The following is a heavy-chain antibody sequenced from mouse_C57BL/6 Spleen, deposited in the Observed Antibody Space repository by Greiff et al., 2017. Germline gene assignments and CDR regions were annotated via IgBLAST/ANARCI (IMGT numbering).Heavy chain of an antibody. CDR2: IDPSDSET. D-gene: IGHD2-2*01. V-gene: IGHV1-52*01. Sequence: QVQLQQPGAELVRPGSSVKLSCKASGYTFTSYWMHWVKQRPIQGLEWIGNIDPSDSETHYNQKFKDKATLTVDKSSSTAYMQLSSLTSEDSAVYYCASGLRRGYYAMDYWGQGTSVTVSS. CDR1: GYTFTSYW. CDR3: ASGLRRGYYAMDY. J-gene: IGHJ4*01.